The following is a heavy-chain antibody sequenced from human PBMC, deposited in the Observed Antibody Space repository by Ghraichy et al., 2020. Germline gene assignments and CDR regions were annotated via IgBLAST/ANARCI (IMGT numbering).Heavy chain of an antibody. Sequence: ESLNISCAVYGGSFSGYYWSWIRQPPGKGLEWIGEINHSGSTNYNPSLKSRVTISVDTSKNQFSLKLSSVTAADTAVYYCARLYYCSGGSCYYFDYWGQGTLVTVSS. CDR1: GGSFSGYY. CDR2: INHSGST. V-gene: IGHV4-34*01. CDR3: ARLYYCSGGSCYYFDY. D-gene: IGHD2-15*01. J-gene: IGHJ4*02.